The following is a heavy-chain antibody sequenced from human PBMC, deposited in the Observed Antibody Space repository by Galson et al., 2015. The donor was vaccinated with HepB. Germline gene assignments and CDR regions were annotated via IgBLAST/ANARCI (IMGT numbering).Heavy chain of an antibody. D-gene: IGHD3-16*02. V-gene: IGHV5-51*01. CDR3: ARSVSSDVSFFRSSVNDAFEV. CDR2: IYPGDSDT. J-gene: IGHJ3*01. Sequence: QSGAEVKKPGASLKNSCKASGYSFSTYWIAWVRQMPGKGLEWMGIIYPGDSDTKITPSFQGHVTISVDKSISTAYLQWSSLKASDSAIYYCARSVSSDVSFFRSSVNDAFEVWGRATTVIVSS. CDR1: GYSFSTYW.